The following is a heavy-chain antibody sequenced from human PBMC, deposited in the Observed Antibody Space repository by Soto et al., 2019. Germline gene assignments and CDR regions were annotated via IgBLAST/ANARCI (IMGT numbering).Heavy chain of an antibody. D-gene: IGHD2-2*01. CDR2: VNAYNGNT. J-gene: IGHJ6*02. V-gene: IGHV1-18*01. Sequence: ASVNVSCKAAGYTFTIYGISWVRQAPGQGLGWMGWVNAYNGNTNYAQKFQGRVTITRDTSASTAYMELSSLRSEDTAVYYCASPAGCISTSCHEYYYYYGMDVWGQGTTVTVSS. CDR1: GYTFTIYG. CDR3: ASPAGCISTSCHEYYYYYGMDV.